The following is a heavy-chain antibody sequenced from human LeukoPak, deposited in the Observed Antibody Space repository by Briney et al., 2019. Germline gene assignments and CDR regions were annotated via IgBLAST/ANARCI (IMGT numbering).Heavy chain of an antibody. CDR1: GFTFSSYA. CDR3: AKVRYCSGVNCYPDDG. CDR2: IRYDGNNK. Sequence: GGALRLSCAASGFTFSSYAMHGVRPAPGKGHNWVAFIRYDGNNKYYADSVKGRFTISRDNSKNMLYLEMNSLRTEETAVSYCAKVRYCSGVNCYPDDGWGQGTLVTVSS. V-gene: IGHV3-30*02. D-gene: IGHD2-15*01. J-gene: IGHJ4*02.